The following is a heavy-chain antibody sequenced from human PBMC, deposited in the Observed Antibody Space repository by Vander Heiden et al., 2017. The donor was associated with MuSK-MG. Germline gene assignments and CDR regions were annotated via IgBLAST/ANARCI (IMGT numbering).Heavy chain of an antibody. Sequence: QVQLVQSGAEVKKPGSSVKVSCKASGGTFSSYAISWVRQAPGQGLEWMGGIIPIFGTANYAQKFQGRVTITADESTSTAYMELSSLRSEDTAVYYCALGYCSGGSCYSQGDFDYWGQGTLVTVSS. CDR1: GGTFSSYA. CDR2: IIPIFGTA. J-gene: IGHJ4*02. CDR3: ALGYCSGGSCYSQGDFDY. D-gene: IGHD2-15*01. V-gene: IGHV1-69*01.